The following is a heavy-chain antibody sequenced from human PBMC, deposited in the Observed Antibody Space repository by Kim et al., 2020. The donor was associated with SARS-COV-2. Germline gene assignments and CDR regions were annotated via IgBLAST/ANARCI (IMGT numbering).Heavy chain of an antibody. CDR3: AREAAAAGTYDYYYYIDP. D-gene: IGHD6-13*01. J-gene: IGHJ6*03. CDR1: GVSISSGGYY. V-gene: IGHV4-31*03. Sequence: SETLSLTCTVSGVSISSGGYYWSWIRQHPGKGLEWIGYIYYTGSTYYNPSLKSRVTISVDTSKNQFSLKLSSVTAADTAVYYCAREAAAAGTYDYYYYIDPLGKGTTVTVSS. CDR2: IYYTGST.